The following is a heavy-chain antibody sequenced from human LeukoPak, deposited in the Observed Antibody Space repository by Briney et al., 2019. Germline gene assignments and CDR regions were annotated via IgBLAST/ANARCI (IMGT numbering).Heavy chain of an antibody. CDR1: GFTFSSYG. D-gene: IGHD3-10*01. CDR2: ISSSSSYI. Sequence: GGSLRLSCAASGFTFSSYGMSWVRQAPGKGLEWVSSISSSSSYIYYADSVKGRFTISRDNAKNSLYLQMNSLRAEDTAVYYCARLDADMVRGIWFDPWGQGTLVTVSS. V-gene: IGHV3-21*01. J-gene: IGHJ5*02. CDR3: ARLDADMVRGIWFDP.